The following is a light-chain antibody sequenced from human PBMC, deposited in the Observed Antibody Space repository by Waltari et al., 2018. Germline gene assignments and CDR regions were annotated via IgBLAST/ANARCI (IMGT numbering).Light chain of an antibody. Sequence: EIVLTQSPGTLSLSPGERVTLSCRASQSISNNYLVWYQQKAGQPHNLLIYWASTRKTGVPDRFSGSGSGTDFTLTISSLQAEDVAVYYCHQYHVPPLTFGQGTRVEIK. J-gene: IGKJ1*01. CDR3: HQYHVPPLT. V-gene: IGKV4-1*01. CDR2: WAS. CDR1: QSISNNY.